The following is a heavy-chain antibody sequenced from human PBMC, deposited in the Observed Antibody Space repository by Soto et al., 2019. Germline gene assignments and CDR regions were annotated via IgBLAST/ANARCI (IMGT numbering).Heavy chain of an antibody. D-gene: IGHD2-15*01. Sequence: QVQLVQSGAEVKKPGSSVKVSCKASGGTFSSYTISWVRQAPGQGLEWMGRIIPILGIANYAQKFQGRVXIXAXXSTSTAYMELSSLRSEDTAVYYCARCQGGSDDFDIWGQGTMVTVSS. CDR1: GGTFSSYT. CDR2: IIPILGIA. CDR3: ARCQGGSDDFDI. V-gene: IGHV1-69*02. J-gene: IGHJ3*02.